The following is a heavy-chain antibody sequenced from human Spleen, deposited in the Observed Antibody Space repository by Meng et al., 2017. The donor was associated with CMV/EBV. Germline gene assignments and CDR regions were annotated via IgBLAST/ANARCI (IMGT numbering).Heavy chain of an antibody. CDR1: GFPFNTYA. D-gene: IGHD6-19*01. J-gene: IGHJ3*02. V-gene: IGHV3-30-3*01. CDR2: ISHDGDYK. Sequence: GESLKISCAASGFPFNTYAVYWVRQAPGKGLEWVAVISHDGDYKFYADSVKGRFTISRDNSKNTLYLQMNSLRAEDTAVYYCAKGYSSGWDDAFDIWGQGTMVTVSS. CDR3: AKGYSSGWDDAFDI.